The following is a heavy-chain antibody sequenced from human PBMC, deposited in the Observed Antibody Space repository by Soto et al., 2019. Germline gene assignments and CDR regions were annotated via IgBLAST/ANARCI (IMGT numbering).Heavy chain of an antibody. V-gene: IGHV4-34*01. CDR2: INHSGST. CDR3: ARVSGANYDFWSGYSGFAYYGMDV. Sequence: QVQIQQWGAGLLKPSETLSLTCAVYGGSFSGHYWSWIRQPPGKGLEWIWEINHSGSTNYNPSLKSRVTISVDSFKKQFSLKLSSVTAADTAVYYCARVSGANYDFWSGYSGFAYYGMDVW. D-gene: IGHD3-3*01. J-gene: IGHJ6*01. CDR1: GGSFSGHY.